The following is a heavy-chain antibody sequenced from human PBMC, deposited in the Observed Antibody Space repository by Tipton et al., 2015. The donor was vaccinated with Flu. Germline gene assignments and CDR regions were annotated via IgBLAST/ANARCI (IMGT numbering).Heavy chain of an antibody. CDR3: AKDYNQLPTSFDY. D-gene: IGHD2-2*01. V-gene: IGHV3-23*01. CDR1: GFTFSSYA. CDR2: ISGSGGST. J-gene: IGHJ4*02. Sequence: SLRLSCAASGFTFSSYAMSWVRQAPGKGLEWVSAISGSGGSTYYADSVKGRFTISRDNSKNTLYLQMNSLRAEDTAVYYCAKDYNQLPTSFDYWGQGTLVTVSS.